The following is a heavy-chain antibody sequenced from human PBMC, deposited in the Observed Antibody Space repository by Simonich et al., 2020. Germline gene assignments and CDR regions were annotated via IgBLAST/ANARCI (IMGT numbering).Heavy chain of an antibody. CDR3: AGDGGYMVRGVDAFDT. D-gene: IGHD3-10*01. CDR2: KVYDENNK. V-gene: IGHV3-33*01. Sequence: QVQLVESGGGVVQPGRSLRLSCSVTGFNFSRYGMHWVCQAPGKGRGWVTVKVYDENNKYYADPVKGRLTISRDNSKNKLYLQMNSLRAEDTAVYYCAGDGGYMVRGVDAFDTWGQGTMVTVSS. CDR1: GFNFSRYG. J-gene: IGHJ3*02.